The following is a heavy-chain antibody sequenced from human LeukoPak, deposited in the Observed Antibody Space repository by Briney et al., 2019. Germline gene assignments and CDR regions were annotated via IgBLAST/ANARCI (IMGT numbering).Heavy chain of an antibody. CDR3: ARRNTAMVPLRPKGFFDY. Sequence: KSSETLSLTCAVYGGSFSGYYWTWIRQPPGKGLEWIGEINHSGSSNSNPSLKGRVTISADTPESQFSLKVKYVTAADTAVYYCARRNTAMVPLRPKGFFDYWGQGTLVTVSS. D-gene: IGHD5-18*01. CDR1: GGSFSGYY. V-gene: IGHV4-34*01. J-gene: IGHJ4*02. CDR2: INHSGSS.